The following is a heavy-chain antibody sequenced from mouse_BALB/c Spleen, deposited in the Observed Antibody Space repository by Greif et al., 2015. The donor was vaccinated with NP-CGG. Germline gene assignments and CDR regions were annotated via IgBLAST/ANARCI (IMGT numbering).Heavy chain of an antibody. CDR3: ARWNGNYLYAMDY. D-gene: IGHD2-1*01. J-gene: IGHJ4*01. Sequence: EVQLQQSGPSLVKPSQTLSLTCSVTGDSITSGYWSWIRKFPGNKLEYMGYISYSGSTYYNPSLKSRISITRDTSKNQYYLQLNSVTTEDTATYYCARWNGNYLYAMDYWGQGTSVTVSS. V-gene: IGHV3-8*02. CDR1: GDSITSGY. CDR2: ISYSGST.